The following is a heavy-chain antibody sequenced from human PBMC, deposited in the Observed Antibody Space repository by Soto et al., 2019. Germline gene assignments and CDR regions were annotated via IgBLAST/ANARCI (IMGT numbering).Heavy chain of an antibody. Sequence: SETLSLTCAVSGGSISSSTYYWGWIRQPPGKGLVWIGNIFYSGTTYYNPSLKSRVTISVDTSKNQFSLKLTSVTAADTAVYYCARQGGDYGDYGWFDPWGLGTLVTVSS. D-gene: IGHD4-17*01. CDR3: ARQGGDYGDYGWFDP. CDR1: GGSISSSTYY. J-gene: IGHJ5*02. V-gene: IGHV4-39*01. CDR2: IFYSGTT.